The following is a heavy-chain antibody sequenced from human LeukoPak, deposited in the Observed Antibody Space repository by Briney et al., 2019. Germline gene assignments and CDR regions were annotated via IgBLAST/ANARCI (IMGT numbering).Heavy chain of an antibody. V-gene: IGHV4-34*01. CDR2: FYYSGST. CDR1: GGSFSGYY. Sequence: SETLSLTCAVYGGSFSGYYWSWIRQPPGKGLEWIGTFYYSGSTYYNPSLKSRVTISEDTSKNQFSLKLTSVTAADTAVYFCARDGSNGAAAGGFDYWGQGTLVTVSS. CDR3: ARDGSNGAAAGGFDY. J-gene: IGHJ4*02. D-gene: IGHD6-13*01.